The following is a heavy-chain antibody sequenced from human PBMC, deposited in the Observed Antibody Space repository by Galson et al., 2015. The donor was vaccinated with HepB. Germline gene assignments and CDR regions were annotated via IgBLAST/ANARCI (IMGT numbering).Heavy chain of an antibody. CDR1: GGSISSSSYY. Sequence: ETLSLTCTVSGGSISSSSYYWGWIRQPPGKGLEWIGSIYYSGSTYYNPSLKSRVTISVDTSKNQFSLKLSSVTAADTAVYYCARHMVGGVVASLQHWGQGTLVTVSS. CDR3: ARHMVGGVVASLQH. CDR2: IYYSGST. V-gene: IGHV4-39*01. D-gene: IGHD2-15*01. J-gene: IGHJ1*01.